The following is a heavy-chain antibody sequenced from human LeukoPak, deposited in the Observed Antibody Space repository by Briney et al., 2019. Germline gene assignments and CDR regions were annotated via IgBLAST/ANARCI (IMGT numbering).Heavy chain of an antibody. J-gene: IGHJ3*02. V-gene: IGHV4-30-2*01. D-gene: IGHD2-15*01. Sequence: SETLSLTCAVSGGSISSGGYSWSWIRQPPGKGLEWIGYIYHSGSTYYNPSLKSRVTISVDRSKNQFSLKLSSVTAADTAVYYCARVRYVVVVAATAADDAFDIWGQGTMVTVSS. CDR3: ARVRYVVVVAATAADDAFDI. CDR2: IYHSGST. CDR1: GGSISSGGYS.